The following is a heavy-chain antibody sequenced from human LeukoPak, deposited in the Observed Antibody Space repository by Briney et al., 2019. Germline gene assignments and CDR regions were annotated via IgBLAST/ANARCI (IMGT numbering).Heavy chain of an antibody. Sequence: SETLSLTCTVSGGSISSYYWSWIRQPPGKGLEWIRYIYYSGSTNYNPSLKSRVTISVDTSKNQFSLKLSSVTAADTAVYYCARGGRCSGGSCYYFDYWGQGTLVTVSS. CDR3: ARGGRCSGGSCYYFDY. D-gene: IGHD2-15*01. V-gene: IGHV4-59*01. CDR2: IYYSGST. CDR1: GGSISSYY. J-gene: IGHJ4*02.